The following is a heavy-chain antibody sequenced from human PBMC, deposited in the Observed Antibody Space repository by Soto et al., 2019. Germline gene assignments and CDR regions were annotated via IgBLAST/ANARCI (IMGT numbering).Heavy chain of an antibody. CDR2: ISADKGET. V-gene: IGHV1-18*01. CDR3: ATPGDSTGYELLF. CDR1: DFTFNSFD. Sequence: QVQLMQYGAEVKKSGASVKVSCKSSDFTFNSFDVVWVRQAPGQGLEWMGWISADKGETFYARNFQGRVTMTIDTSTTTAYMSLGNLRSDDTAIYYCATPGDSTGYELLFWGQGTLVTVSS. J-gene: IGHJ4*02. D-gene: IGHD3-22*01.